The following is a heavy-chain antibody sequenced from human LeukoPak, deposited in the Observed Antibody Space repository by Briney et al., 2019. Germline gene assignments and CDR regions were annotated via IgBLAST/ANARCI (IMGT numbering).Heavy chain of an antibody. J-gene: IGHJ4*02. D-gene: IGHD3-10*01. Sequence: GGSVRLSCAASGFTFSDYYMSWIRQAPGKGLEWVSYISSSGSTIYYADSVKGRFTISRDNAKNSLYLQMNSLRAEDTAAYYCAKGSRAQGYYFDFWGQGTLVTVSS. V-gene: IGHV3-11*01. CDR1: GFTFSDYY. CDR2: ISSSGSTI. CDR3: AKGSRAQGYYFDF.